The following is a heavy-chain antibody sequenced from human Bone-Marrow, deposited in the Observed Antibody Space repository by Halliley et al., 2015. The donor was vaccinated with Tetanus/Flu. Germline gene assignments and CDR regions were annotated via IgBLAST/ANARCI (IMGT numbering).Heavy chain of an antibody. V-gene: IGHV6-1*01. D-gene: IGHD4-17*01. CDR3: ERGKCNGDYFYCSGMAA. Sequence: LVKPTQTLSLTCALSGDTVSSNTAAWSWIRQSPSRGLEWLGRAYYRSKWNNDYAVSVKSRITINPDTSKNQFSLHLNSVTPEDTAVYFCERGKCNGDYFYCSGMAAWGHGTTVTVSS. J-gene: IGHJ6*02. CDR2: AYYRSKWNN. CDR1: GDTVSSNTAA.